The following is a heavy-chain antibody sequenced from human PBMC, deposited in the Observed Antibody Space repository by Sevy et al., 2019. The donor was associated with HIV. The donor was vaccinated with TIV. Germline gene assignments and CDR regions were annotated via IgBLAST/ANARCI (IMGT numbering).Heavy chain of an antibody. Sequence: ASVKVSCKASGGTFSSYAISWVRQAPGQGLEWMGGIIPIFGTANYAQKFQGRVTITADESTSTAYMELSSLRSEDTAVYYCAREDKQWLVPRWFDPWGQGTLVTVSS. CDR1: GGTFSSYA. D-gene: IGHD6-19*01. CDR2: IIPIFGTA. V-gene: IGHV1-69*13. CDR3: AREDKQWLVPRWFDP. J-gene: IGHJ5*02.